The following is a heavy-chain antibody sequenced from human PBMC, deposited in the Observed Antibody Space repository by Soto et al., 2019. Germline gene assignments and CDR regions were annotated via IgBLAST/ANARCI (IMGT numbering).Heavy chain of an antibody. CDR2: ISGSGSST. CDR1: GFTFSSYA. Sequence: GGSLRLSCAASGFTFSSYAMSWVRQAPGKGLEWVSAISGSGSSTYYADSVKGRFTISRDNAKNTLYLQMNSLRAEDTAVYYCARDGPYYDFWSGNFDYWGQGTLVTVSS. J-gene: IGHJ4*02. V-gene: IGHV3-23*01. D-gene: IGHD3-3*01. CDR3: ARDGPYYDFWSGNFDY.